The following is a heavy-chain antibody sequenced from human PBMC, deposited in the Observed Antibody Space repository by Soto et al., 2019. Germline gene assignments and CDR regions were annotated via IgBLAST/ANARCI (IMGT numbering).Heavy chain of an antibody. Sequence: GGSLRLSCAASGFTFSSYAMSWVRQAPGKGLEWVAAIYDGGGNRYYGDAVKGRFTISRDNSKSTLYLQMSSLRAEDTAVYYCARAFCTNGVCYYFFDYWGHGTLVTVSS. V-gene: IGHV3-23*01. CDR3: ARAFCTNGVCYYFFDY. D-gene: IGHD2-8*01. J-gene: IGHJ4*01. CDR1: GFTFSSYA. CDR2: IYDGGGNR.